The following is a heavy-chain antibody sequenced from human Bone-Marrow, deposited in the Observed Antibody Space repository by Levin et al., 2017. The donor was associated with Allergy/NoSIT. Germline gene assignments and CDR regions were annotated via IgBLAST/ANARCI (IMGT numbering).Heavy chain of an antibody. D-gene: IGHD1-26*01. J-gene: IGHJ4*02. CDR1: GGSVNIGIYY. V-gene: IGHV4-61*01. Sequence: ASQTLSLPCNVSGGSVNIGIYYWSWIRQPPGKGPEWIGNIFYIGTTNYNPSLESRVAISLDTSRNQFSLRLTSVTAADTALYYCARGVSGSYFRRSFDSWGQGTPVTVSS. CDR2: IFYIGTT. CDR3: ARGVSGSYFRRSFDS.